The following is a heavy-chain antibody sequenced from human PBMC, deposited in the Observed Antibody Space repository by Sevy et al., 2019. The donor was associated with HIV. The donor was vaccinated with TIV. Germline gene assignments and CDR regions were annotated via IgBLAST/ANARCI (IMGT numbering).Heavy chain of an antibody. Sequence: ASVKVSCKASGYTFTSYAMNWVRQAPGQGLEWMGWINTNTGNPTYAQGFTGRFVFSLDTSVSTAYLQISSLKAEDTAVYYCARDPHYCSSTSCYGGGGGFDYWGQGTLVTVSS. J-gene: IGHJ4*02. CDR3: ARDPHYCSSTSCYGGGGGFDY. D-gene: IGHD2-2*01. CDR2: INTNTGNP. CDR1: GYTFTSYA. V-gene: IGHV7-4-1*02.